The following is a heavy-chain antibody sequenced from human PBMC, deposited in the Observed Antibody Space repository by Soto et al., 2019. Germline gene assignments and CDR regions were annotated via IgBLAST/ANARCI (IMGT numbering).Heavy chain of an antibody. CDR3: ARQTYGDYDFDY. Sequence: SETLSLTCTVSGGSVISSSYYWGWIRQPPGKGLEWIGSIYYSGSTYYNPSLKSRVTISGDTSKNQFSLKLSSVTAADTAVYYCARQTYGDYDFDYWGQGTLVTVS. CDR1: GGSVISSSYY. V-gene: IGHV4-39*01. D-gene: IGHD4-17*01. J-gene: IGHJ4*02. CDR2: IYYSGST.